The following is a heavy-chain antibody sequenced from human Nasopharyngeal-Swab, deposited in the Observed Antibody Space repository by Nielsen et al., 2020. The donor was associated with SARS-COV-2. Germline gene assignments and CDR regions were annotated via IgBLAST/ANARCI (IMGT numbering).Heavy chain of an antibody. D-gene: IGHD1-7*01. J-gene: IGHJ6*04. V-gene: IGHV4-30-4*01. CDR3: ARRTRYGITGTRGGFPV. CDR2: IYYSGST. Sequence: WIRQPPGKGLEWIGYIYYSGSTYYNPSLKSRVTISVDTSKNQFSLKLSSVTAADTAVYYCARRTRYGITGTRGGFPVWGKGTTVTVSS.